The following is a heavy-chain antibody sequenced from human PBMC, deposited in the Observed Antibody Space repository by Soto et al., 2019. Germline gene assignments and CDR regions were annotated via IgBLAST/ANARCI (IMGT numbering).Heavy chain of an antibody. CDR1: GFTFSSYA. CDR2: ISGSGGST. V-gene: IGHV3-23*01. Sequence: GGSLRLSCAASGFTFSSYAMSWVRQAPGKGLEWVSAISGSGGSTYYADSVKGRFTISRDNSKNTLYLQMNSLRAEDTAVYYCAKVPAAIYYYYYGMDVRGQGTTVTVSS. CDR3: AKVPAAIYYYYYGMDV. J-gene: IGHJ6*02. D-gene: IGHD2-2*01.